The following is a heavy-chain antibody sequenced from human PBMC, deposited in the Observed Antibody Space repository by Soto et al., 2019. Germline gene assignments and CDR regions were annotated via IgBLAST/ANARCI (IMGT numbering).Heavy chain of an antibody. CDR2: IGGSGGST. D-gene: IGHD6-13*01. Sequence: EVQLLESGGDLVQPGGSLRLSCAASGFTFSSYAMNWVRQAPGKALEWVSAIGGSGGSTYYADSVKGRFTISRDNSKNPQYLQMNSLRAEDTAVYYCARPLYSSTWYSDYWGQGTLVTVSS. V-gene: IGHV3-23*01. CDR3: ARPLYSSTWYSDY. J-gene: IGHJ4*02. CDR1: GFTFSSYA.